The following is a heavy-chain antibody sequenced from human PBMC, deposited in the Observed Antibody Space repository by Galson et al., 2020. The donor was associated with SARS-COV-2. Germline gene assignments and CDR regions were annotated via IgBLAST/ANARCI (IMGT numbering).Heavy chain of an antibody. J-gene: IGHJ5*02. CDR2: INHSGST. V-gene: IGHV4-34*01. CDR1: GGSLSGYY. Sequence: SETLSLTCAVYGGSLSGYYWSWVRQPPGKGLEWIAEINHSGSTNYNPSLKSRVTISVDTSKNQFSLKLSSVTAADTAVYYCARTYCGGDCYSGGGWFDPWGQGTLVTVSS. CDR3: ARTYCGGDCYSGGGWFDP. D-gene: IGHD2-21*02.